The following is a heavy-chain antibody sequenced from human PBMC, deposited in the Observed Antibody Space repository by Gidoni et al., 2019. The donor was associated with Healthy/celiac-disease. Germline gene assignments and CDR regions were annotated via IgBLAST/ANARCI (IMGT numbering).Heavy chain of an antibody. J-gene: IGHJ4*02. CDR3: VRSEYDRSGYYDENVMFDY. Sequence: PGQGLEWMGGIITILGKANYAQKFQGRGTSTADKSTSTAYMGLSSRRSEDTAVYYCVRSEYDRSGYYDENVMFDYWGQGTLVTVSS. V-gene: IGHV1-69*06. D-gene: IGHD3-22*01. CDR2: IITILGKA.